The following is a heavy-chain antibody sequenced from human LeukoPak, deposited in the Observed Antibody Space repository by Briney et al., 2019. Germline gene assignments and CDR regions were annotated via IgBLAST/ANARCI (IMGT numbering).Heavy chain of an antibody. V-gene: IGHV3-33*01. J-gene: IGHJ4*02. CDR2: LVYDERI. Sequence: GGSLRLSCAASGFPFSSYGMHWVRQAPGKGLEWAARLVYDERIDYANSVKGRFSISRDNSKNTLFLDMSDLRVEDTAVHYCARDLSAAFDFWGQGVLVTVSS. CDR3: ARDLSAAFDF. CDR1: GFPFSSYG. D-gene: IGHD6-19*01.